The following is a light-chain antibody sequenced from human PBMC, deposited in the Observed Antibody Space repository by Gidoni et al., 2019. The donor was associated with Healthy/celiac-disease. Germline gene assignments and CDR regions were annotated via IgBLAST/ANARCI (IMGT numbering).Light chain of an antibody. Sequence: EIVLPQSPATLSLSPGERATLSCRASQSVSSYLAWYQQKPGQAPRLLIYDASNRATGIPARFSGSGSGTDFTLTISSLEPEDFAVYYCQQRSNCPWTFGQGTKVEIK. V-gene: IGKV3-11*01. CDR3: QQRSNCPWT. CDR2: DAS. CDR1: QSVSSY. J-gene: IGKJ1*01.